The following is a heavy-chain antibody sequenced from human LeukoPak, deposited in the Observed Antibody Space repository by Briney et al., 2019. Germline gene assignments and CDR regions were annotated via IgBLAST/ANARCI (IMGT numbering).Heavy chain of an antibody. CDR1: GGAFSSYA. J-gene: IGHJ1*01. V-gene: IGHV1-69*05. Sequence: GASVKVSCKASGGAFSSYAISWVRQAPGQGLEWMGGIIPIFGTANYAQKFQGRVTITTDESTSTAYMELSSLRSEDTAVYYCAIQEGPEYGASHWGQGTLVNVSS. CDR2: IIPIFGTA. CDR3: AIQEGPEYGASH. D-gene: IGHD4-17*01.